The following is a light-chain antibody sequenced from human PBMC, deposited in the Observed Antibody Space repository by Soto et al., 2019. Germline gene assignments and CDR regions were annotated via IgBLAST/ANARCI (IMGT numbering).Light chain of an antibody. J-gene: IGLJ2*01. CDR1: SSDVGGYNY. CDR2: EVS. V-gene: IGLV2-8*01. CDR3: SSYAGSNNV. Sequence: QSALTQPPSASGSPGQSVTISCTGTSSDVGGYNYVSWYQQHPGKAPKLMIYEVSKRPSGVPDRFSGSKSGNTASLTVSGLQAEDAADYCCSSYAGSNNVFGGGTKVTVL.